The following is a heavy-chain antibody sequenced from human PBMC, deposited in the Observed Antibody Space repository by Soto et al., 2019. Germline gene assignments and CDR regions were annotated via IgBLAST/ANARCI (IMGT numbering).Heavy chain of an antibody. CDR3: ARESEDLTSNFDY. CDR2: ISSTTNYI. Sequence: PGGSLRLSCAASGFTFTRYSMNWVRQAPGKGLEWVSSISSTTNYIYYGDSMKGRFTISRDNTKNSLYLEMNSLRAEDTAVYYCARESEDLTSNFDYWGQGTLVTVSS. J-gene: IGHJ4*02. CDR1: GFTFTRYS. V-gene: IGHV3-21*06.